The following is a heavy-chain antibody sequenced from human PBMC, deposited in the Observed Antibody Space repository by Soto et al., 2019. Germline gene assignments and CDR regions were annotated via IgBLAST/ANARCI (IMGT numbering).Heavy chain of an antibody. CDR2: IYYSGST. D-gene: IGHD3-3*01. Sequence: SETLSLTCTVSGGSISSYYWSWIRQPPGKGLGWIGYIYYSGSTNYNPSLKSRVTISVDTSKNQFSLKLSSVTAADTAVYYCAREGYDFWSGYPNYYFAYWGQENLVTVSS. V-gene: IGHV4-59*01. CDR1: GGSISSYY. J-gene: IGHJ4*02. CDR3: AREGYDFWSGYPNYYFAY.